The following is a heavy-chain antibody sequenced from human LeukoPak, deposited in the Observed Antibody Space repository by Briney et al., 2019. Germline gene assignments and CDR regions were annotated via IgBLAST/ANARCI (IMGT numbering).Heavy chain of an antibody. CDR2: IYYSGST. J-gene: IGHJ6*02. CDR1: GGFISSYY. V-gene: IGHV4-59*01. Sequence: PSETLSLTCTVSGGFISSYYWSWIRQPPGKGLEWIGYIYYSGSTNYNPPLKSRVTISVDTSKNQFSLKLSSVTAADTAVYYCARGGSYGYYYYGMDVWGQGTTVTVSS. CDR3: ARGGSYGYYYYGMDV. D-gene: IGHD5-18*01.